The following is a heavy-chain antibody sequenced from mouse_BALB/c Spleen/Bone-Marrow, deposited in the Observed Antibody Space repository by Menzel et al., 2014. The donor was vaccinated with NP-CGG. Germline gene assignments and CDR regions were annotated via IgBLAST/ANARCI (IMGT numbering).Heavy chain of an antibody. Sequence: EVQVVESGPSFVKPSQTLSLSCSATGVSFTSCYWNWVRKFPGKKLEYMAYISYSGSTYYNPSLKSRISITRDTSKNQYFLQLNSVTSEDTATYYCARIYDDSHWYFDVWGAGTTVTVSS. V-gene: IGHV3-8*02. CDR1: GVSFTSCY. CDR3: ARIYDDSHWYFDV. J-gene: IGHJ1*01. CDR2: ISYSGST. D-gene: IGHD2-3*01.